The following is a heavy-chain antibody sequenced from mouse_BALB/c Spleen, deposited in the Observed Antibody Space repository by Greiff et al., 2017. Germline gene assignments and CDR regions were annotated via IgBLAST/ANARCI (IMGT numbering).Heavy chain of an antibody. V-gene: IGHV5-6-3*01. CDR1: GFTFSSYG. J-gene: IGHJ2*01. CDR3: ARRRGYYFDY. CDR2: INSNGGST. Sequence: EVQLVESGGGLVQPGGSLKLSCAASGFTFSSYGMSWVRQTPDKRLELVATINSNGGSTYYPDSVKGRFTISRDNAKNTLYLQMSSLKSEDTAMYYCARRRGYYFDYWGQGTTLTVSS.